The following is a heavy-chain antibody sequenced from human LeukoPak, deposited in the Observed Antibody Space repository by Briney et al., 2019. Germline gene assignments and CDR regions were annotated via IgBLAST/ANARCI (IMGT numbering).Heavy chain of an antibody. D-gene: IGHD6-13*01. V-gene: IGHV3-53*01. CDR2: IYSGGST. J-gene: IGHJ6*02. CDR3: ARVASSSWYYYGVDV. Sequence: SGGSLRLSCAVSGFTVGSNYMSWVRQAPGKGLEWVSIIYSGGSTYYADSVKGRFTISRDNSKNTLYLQMNRLRAEDTAVYYCARVASSSWYYYGVDVWGQGTTVTVSS. CDR1: GFTVGSNY.